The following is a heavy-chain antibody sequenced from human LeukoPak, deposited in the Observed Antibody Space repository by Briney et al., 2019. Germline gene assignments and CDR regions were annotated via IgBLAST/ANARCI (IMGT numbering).Heavy chain of an antibody. D-gene: IGHD3-22*01. CDR1: GYSISSGYY. J-gene: IGHJ4*02. CDR2: IYHSGST. CDR3: AREGGPYYYDSSGYY. V-gene: IGHV4-38-2*02. Sequence: SETLSLTCTVSGYSISSGYYWGWIRQPPGKGLEWIGSIYHSGSTYYNPSLKSRVTISVDTSKNQFSLKLSSVTAADTAVYYCAREGGPYYYDSSGYYWGQGTLVTVSS.